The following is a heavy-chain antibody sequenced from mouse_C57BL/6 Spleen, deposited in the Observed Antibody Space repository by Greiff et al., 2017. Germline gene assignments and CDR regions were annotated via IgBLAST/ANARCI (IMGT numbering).Heavy chain of an antibody. CDR1: GYTFTSYW. CDR2: IDPSDSYT. Sequence: QVQLQQPGAELVMPGASVKLSCKASGYTFTSYWMHWVKQRPGQGLEWIGEIDPSDSYTNYNQKFKGKSTLTVDKSSSPAYMQLSSLTSEASAVYYCARRGGYYFDYWGQGTTLSVSS. CDR3: ARRGGYYFDY. J-gene: IGHJ2*01. V-gene: IGHV1-69*01.